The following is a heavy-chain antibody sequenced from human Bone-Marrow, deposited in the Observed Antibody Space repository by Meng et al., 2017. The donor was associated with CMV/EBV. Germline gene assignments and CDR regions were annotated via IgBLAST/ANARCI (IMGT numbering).Heavy chain of an antibody. Sequence: GGSLRLSCAASGFTFSSYWMSWVRQAPGKGLEWVANIKQDGSEKYYVDSVKGRFTISRDNAKNSLYLQMNSLRAEDTAVYYCTRAYNVLRFLEWFGYWGQGTLVTVSS. J-gene: IGHJ4*02. D-gene: IGHD3-3*01. V-gene: IGHV3-7*04. CDR1: GFTFSSYW. CDR3: TRAYNVLRFLEWFGY. CDR2: IKQDGSEK.